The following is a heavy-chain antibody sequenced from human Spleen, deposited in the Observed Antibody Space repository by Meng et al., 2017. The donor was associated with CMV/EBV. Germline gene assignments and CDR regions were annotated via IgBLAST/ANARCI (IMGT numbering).Heavy chain of an antibody. D-gene: IGHD2-15*01. CDR2: INTILGIS. V-gene: IGHV1-69*02. CDR3: ARGRGRRDNWFDP. J-gene: IGHJ5*02. CDR1: GGTLSSST. Sequence: SVKVSCKASGGTLSSSTISWVRLAPGQGLEWMGRINTILGISNYAQKFQGRVTITADKATNTGYMELSSLRSEDTAVYYCARGRGRRDNWFDPWGQGTLVTVSS.